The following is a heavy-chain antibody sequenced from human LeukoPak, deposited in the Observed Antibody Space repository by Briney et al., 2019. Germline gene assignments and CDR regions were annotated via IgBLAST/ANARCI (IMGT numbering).Heavy chain of an antibody. V-gene: IGHV3-23*01. J-gene: IGHJ3*02. CDR2: TNDNGDNT. Sequence: GGSLRLSCAASGFEFHIYAMSWVRQAPGKGLEWVSGTNDNGDNTNHADSVKGRFTISRDNSKNTLYLQMNSLRAEDTAVYYCARDLFGHAFDIWGQGTMVTVSS. CDR3: ARDLFGHAFDI. D-gene: IGHD3/OR15-3a*01. CDR1: GFEFHIYA.